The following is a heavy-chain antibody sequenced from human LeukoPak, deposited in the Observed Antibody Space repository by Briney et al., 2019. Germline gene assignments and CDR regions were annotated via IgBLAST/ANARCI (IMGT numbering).Heavy chain of an antibody. CDR1: GGSFSGYY. CDR3: ARGVRGIAARRNNWFDP. J-gene: IGHJ5*02. D-gene: IGHD6-6*01. Sequence: ASETLSLTCAVYGGSFSGYYWSWIRQPPGKGLEWIGEINHSGSTNYNPSLKSRVTISVDTSKNQFSMKLSSVTAADTAVYYCARGVRGIAARRNNWFDPWGQGTLVTVSS. CDR2: INHSGST. V-gene: IGHV4-34*01.